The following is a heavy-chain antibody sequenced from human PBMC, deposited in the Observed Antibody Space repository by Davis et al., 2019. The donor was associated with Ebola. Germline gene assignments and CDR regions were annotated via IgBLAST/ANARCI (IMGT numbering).Heavy chain of an antibody. CDR3: ARVGPVVGLTGYFEY. Sequence: GGSLRLSCAASGFTFDDYAMHWVRQAPGKGLEWVAFIRYDGSHKWYADSVKGRVTISRDNSKNTLYLQMNSLRPEDTAVYYCARVGPVVGLTGYFEYWGQGTLVTVSS. V-gene: IGHV3-30*02. D-gene: IGHD1-26*01. CDR2: IRYDGSHK. CDR1: GFTFDDYA. J-gene: IGHJ4*02.